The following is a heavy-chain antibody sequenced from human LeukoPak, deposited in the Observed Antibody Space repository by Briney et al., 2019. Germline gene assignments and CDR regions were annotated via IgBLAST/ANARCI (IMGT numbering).Heavy chain of an antibody. Sequence: GGSLRLSCAASGFIFSSHVMAWVRQAPGKGLEWVGLIRSNVHGGTTEYAASVKGRFTISRDDSKRIAYLQMNSLKTEDTALYYCTRLRSGYIDFWGQGTLVTVSS. CDR2: IRSNVHGGTT. J-gene: IGHJ4*02. D-gene: IGHD4-17*01. CDR3: TRLRSGYIDF. V-gene: IGHV3-49*04. CDR1: GFIFSSHV.